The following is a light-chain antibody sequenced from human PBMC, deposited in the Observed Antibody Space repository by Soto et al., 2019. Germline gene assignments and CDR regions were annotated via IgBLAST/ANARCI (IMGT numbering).Light chain of an antibody. V-gene: IGKV2D-29*01. CDR2: EAF. Sequence: DIVMTHTPLSLSVTSGQPASISCKSSQSILHNDGKTFLYWVLQKPGQPPQLLIYEAFNRLSRVSDRFSESGSGTDFTLQISRVEAVDVGVYYSMQSTQSAITFGQGTRLEIK. J-gene: IGKJ5*01. CDR1: QSILHNDGKTF. CDR3: MQSTQSAIT.